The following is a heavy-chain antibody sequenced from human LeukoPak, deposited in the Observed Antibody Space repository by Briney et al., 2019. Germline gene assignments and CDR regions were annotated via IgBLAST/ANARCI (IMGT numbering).Heavy chain of an antibody. V-gene: IGHV4-39*07. J-gene: IGHJ6*02. CDR1: GGSISSSSYY. CDR2: IYYSGST. CDR3: ARVSVAAAGTPYYYYYGMDV. D-gene: IGHD6-13*01. Sequence: SETLSLTCTVSGGSISSSSYYWSWIRQPPGKGLEWIGSIYYSGSTYYNPSLKSRVTISVDTSKNQFSLKLSSVTAADTAVYYCARVSVAAAGTPYYYYYGMDVWGQGTTVTVSS.